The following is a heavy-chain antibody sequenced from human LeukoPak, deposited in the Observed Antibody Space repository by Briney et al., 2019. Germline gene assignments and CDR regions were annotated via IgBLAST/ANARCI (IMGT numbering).Heavy chain of an antibody. Sequence: GASVKVSCKASGYTFTSYGISWVRQAPEQGLEWMGWISAYNGNTNNAQKLQGRVTMTTDTSTSTAYMELRSLRSDDTAVYYCASEGYCSSTSCSSTEYYYYYYGMDVWGQGTTVTVSS. CDR1: GYTFTSYG. CDR3: ASEGYCSSTSCSSTEYYYYYYGMDV. D-gene: IGHD2-2*01. J-gene: IGHJ6*02. CDR2: ISAYNGNT. V-gene: IGHV1-18*01.